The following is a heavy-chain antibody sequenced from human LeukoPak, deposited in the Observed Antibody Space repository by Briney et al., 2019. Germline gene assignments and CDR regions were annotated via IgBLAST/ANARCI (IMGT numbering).Heavy chain of an antibody. J-gene: IGHJ4*02. V-gene: IGHV4-59*08. CDR3: ARHHPAPETYYFDF. CDR1: GGSISTFY. CDR2: ISYSGST. Sequence: TSETLSLTCTVSGGSISTFYWTWIRQPPGKGLEWIGSISYSGSTNYSPSLEGRVTMSVDTSKNQFSLNLSAVSAADTAVYFCARHHPAPETYYFDFWGQGSLVAVSS.